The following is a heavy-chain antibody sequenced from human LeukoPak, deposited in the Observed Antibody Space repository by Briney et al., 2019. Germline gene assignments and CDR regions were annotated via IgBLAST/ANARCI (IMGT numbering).Heavy chain of an antibody. Sequence: ASVKVSCKASGGTFSSYAISWVRQAPGQGLEWMGGIISIFGTANYAQKFQGRVTITADEPTSTAYMELSSLRSEDTAVYYCASGSTSGANYYYYGMDVWGQGTTVTVSS. CDR3: ASGSTSGANYYYYGMDV. D-gene: IGHD2-2*01. V-gene: IGHV1-69*13. CDR1: GGTFSSYA. CDR2: IISIFGTA. J-gene: IGHJ6*02.